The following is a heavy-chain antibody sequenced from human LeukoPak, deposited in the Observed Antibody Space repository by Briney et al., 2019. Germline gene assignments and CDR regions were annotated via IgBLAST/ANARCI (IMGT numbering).Heavy chain of an antibody. V-gene: IGHV6-1*01. CDR2: TYSRSKWYS. J-gene: IGHJ3*02. Sequence: SQTLSLTCAISGDSVSNNRATWIWIRQSPSRGLELLGRTYSRSKWYSDYAVSVKSRITLHPDASKHPYSLHLSSVTPKDTAVYYCARVLTLGAFDIWGQGTMVSVSS. CDR3: ARVLTLGAFDI. CDR1: GDSVSNNRAT.